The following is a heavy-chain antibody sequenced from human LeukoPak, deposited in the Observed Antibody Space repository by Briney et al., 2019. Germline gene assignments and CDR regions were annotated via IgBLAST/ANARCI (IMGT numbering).Heavy chain of an antibody. Sequence: TPSETLSLTCAVYGGSFSGYYWSWIRQPPVKGLEWIGEINHSGSTNYNPSLKSRVTISVDTSKNQFSLKLSSVTAADTAVYYCASRNSGWYGGHDYWGQGTLVTVSS. J-gene: IGHJ4*02. CDR2: INHSGST. CDR1: GGSFSGYY. D-gene: IGHD6-19*01. CDR3: ASRNSGWYGGHDY. V-gene: IGHV4-34*01.